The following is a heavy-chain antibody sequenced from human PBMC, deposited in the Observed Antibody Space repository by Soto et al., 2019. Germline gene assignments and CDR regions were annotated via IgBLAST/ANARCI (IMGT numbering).Heavy chain of an antibody. CDR2: IKQDGSQK. D-gene: IGHD1-26*01. Sequence: GGSLRLSCAASGFTFSNYWMTWVRQAPGKGLEWVANIKQDGSQKYYVDSVEGRFTISRDNAKNSLYLQMNSLRADDTAVYYCAKNARGDGRIQVICPDYWGQGTLVTVSS. CDR3: AKNARGDGRIQVICPDY. CDR1: GFTFSNYW. J-gene: IGHJ4*02. V-gene: IGHV3-7*01.